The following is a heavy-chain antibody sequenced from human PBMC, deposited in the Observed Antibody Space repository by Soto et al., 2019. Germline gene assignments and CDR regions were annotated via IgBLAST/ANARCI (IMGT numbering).Heavy chain of an antibody. CDR3: SRNGTDMFGGMDV. CDR1: GFIFNNYG. D-gene: IGHD1-1*01. V-gene: IGHV3-23*01. J-gene: IGHJ6*02. CDR2: ISDSGDTT. Sequence: PGGSLRLSCAASGFIFNNYGMSWARQAPGKGLEWVSGISDSGDTTHYADSVKGRFIISRDYSKNTLYLEMNSLRREDTAVYYWSRNGTDMFGGMDVWGQGTTVTVSS.